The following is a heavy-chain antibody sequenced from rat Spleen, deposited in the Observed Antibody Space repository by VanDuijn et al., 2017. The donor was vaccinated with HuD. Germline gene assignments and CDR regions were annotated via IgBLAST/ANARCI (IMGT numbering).Heavy chain of an antibody. J-gene: IGHJ1*01. CDR2: MWNGGGT. Sequence: QVQLKETGPDLVQLTQTLSITCTVSGFSLTTYNVHWVRQPPGKGLEWMGAMWNGGGTDYNSAFKSRLSISRDTSKSQVFLKMNSLQSEDTTTYYCARGPNWEPWYFDFWGPGTMVTVSS. CDR3: ARGPNWEPWYFDF. CDR1: GFSLTTYN. D-gene: IGHD5-1*01. V-gene: IGHV2-64*01.